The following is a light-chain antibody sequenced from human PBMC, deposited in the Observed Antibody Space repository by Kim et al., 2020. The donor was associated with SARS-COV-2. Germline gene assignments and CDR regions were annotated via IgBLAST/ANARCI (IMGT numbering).Light chain of an antibody. Sequence: SASVGDTITITCRASQNIGRFINWYQQKPGKAPCLLIYSESRLHTGVPSRFSGSGSGTDFTLSIRGLQPEDFAAYFCQQNYNTPYTFGQGTKLEI. V-gene: IGKV1-39*01. CDR1: QNIGRF. CDR3: QQNYNTPYT. CDR2: SES. J-gene: IGKJ2*01.